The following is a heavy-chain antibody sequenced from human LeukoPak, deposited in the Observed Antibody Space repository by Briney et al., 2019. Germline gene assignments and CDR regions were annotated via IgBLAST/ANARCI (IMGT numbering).Heavy chain of an antibody. D-gene: IGHD5-24*01. CDR2: IIPIFGTA. J-gene: IGHJ4*02. V-gene: IGHV1-69*05. CDR3: TTQGRWPQTLGDDFDY. CDR1: GGTFSSYA. Sequence: SVKVSCNASGGTFSSYAISWVRQAPGQGLEWVGGIIPIFGTANYAQKFQGRVTITTDVSTSTAYMELTSLRSEDTAVYYCTTQGRWPQTLGDDFDYWGQGTLVTVSS.